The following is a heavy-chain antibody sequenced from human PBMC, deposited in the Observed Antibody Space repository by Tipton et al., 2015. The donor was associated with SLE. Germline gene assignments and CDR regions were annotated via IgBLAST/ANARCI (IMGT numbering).Heavy chain of an antibody. D-gene: IGHD2-8*01. CDR1: GFTFSDYY. J-gene: IGHJ3*01. CDR2: IWYDGSNK. Sequence: SLRLSCAASGFTFSDYYMSWIRQAPGKGLEWVALIWYDGSNKYDADSVKGRFTISRDNSKNTLYLQMNSLRAEDTGAYYCARDPLWVPVYAAAFYLWGRGTVVTVSS. CDR3: ARDPLWVPVYAAAFYL. V-gene: IGHV3-33*08.